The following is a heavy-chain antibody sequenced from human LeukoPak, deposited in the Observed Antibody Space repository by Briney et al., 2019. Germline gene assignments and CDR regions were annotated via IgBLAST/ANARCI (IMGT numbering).Heavy chain of an antibody. CDR1: GYTFTGYY. Sequence: ASVKVSCKASGYTFTGYYMHWVRQAPGQGLEWMGWINPNSGGTNYVQKLQGRVTMTTDTSTSTAYMELRSLRSDDTAVYYCARDSSTWFGEFGPNYYYYYMDVWGKGTTVTVSS. D-gene: IGHD3-10*01. CDR3: ARDSSTWFGEFGPNYYYYYMDV. J-gene: IGHJ6*03. V-gene: IGHV1-2*02. CDR2: INPNSGGT.